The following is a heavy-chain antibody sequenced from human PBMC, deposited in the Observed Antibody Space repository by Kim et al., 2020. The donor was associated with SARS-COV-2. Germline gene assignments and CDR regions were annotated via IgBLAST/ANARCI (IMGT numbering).Heavy chain of an antibody. J-gene: IGHJ4*02. CDR1: GYTFTRYY. CDR2: INLSADRT. D-gene: IGHD1-1*01. V-gene: IGHV1-46*01. Sequence: ASVKVSCKASGYTFTRYYMHWVRQAPGQGLEWMGMINLSADRTNYAQNFQGRVTMTRDTSTSTVYMELSSLRSEDTAMYYCAREPPGATDGFDYWGQGTLVTVSS. CDR3: AREPPGATDGFDY.